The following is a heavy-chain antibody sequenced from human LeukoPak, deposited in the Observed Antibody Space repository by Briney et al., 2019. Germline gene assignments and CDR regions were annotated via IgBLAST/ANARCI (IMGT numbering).Heavy chain of an antibody. V-gene: IGHV4-4*07. CDR1: GGSISSYY. J-gene: IGHJ4*02. D-gene: IGHD3-22*01. CDR2: IHTSGST. Sequence: PSETLSLTCTVSGGSISSYYWSWIRQPAGKGLEWIGRIHTSGSTNYNPSLKSRVAMSADTFKNQFYLKLSSVTAADTAVYYCARDGYYYDSSGLYYFDYWGQGTLVTVSS. CDR3: ARDGYYYDSSGLYYFDY.